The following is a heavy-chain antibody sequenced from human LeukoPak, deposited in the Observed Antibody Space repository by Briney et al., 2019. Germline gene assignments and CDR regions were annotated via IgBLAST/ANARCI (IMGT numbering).Heavy chain of an antibody. V-gene: IGHV3-23*01. J-gene: IGHJ4*02. Sequence: GGSLRLSCAASGFPFSTYAMSWVRQAPGKGLEWVSSIRGSDGSTYYAGSVKGRFAISRDNSKNTLYLQMNSLRAEDTAVYYCAKDVYGDYGGLDYWGQGTLVTVSP. D-gene: IGHD4-17*01. CDR2: IRGSDGST. CDR1: GFPFSTYA. CDR3: AKDVYGDYGGLDY.